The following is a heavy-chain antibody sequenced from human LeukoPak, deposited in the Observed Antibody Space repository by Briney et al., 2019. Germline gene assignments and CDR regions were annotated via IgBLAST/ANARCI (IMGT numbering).Heavy chain of an antibody. J-gene: IGHJ3*02. V-gene: IGHV4-34*01. Sequence: SETLSLTCAVYGGSFSGYYWSWIRQPPGKGLEWIGEINHSGSTNYNPSLKSRVTISVDTSKNQFSLKLSSVTAADTAVYYCARTYSSGNDAFDIWGQGTMVTVSS. D-gene: IGHD6-19*01. CDR2: INHSGST. CDR3: ARTYSSGNDAFDI. CDR1: GGSFSGYY.